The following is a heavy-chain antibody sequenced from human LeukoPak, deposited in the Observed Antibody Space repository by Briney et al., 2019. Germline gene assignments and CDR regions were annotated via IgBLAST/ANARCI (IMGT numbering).Heavy chain of an antibody. CDR2: ISGIGTST. J-gene: IGHJ4*02. CDR1: GFTFSTYA. D-gene: IGHD1-14*01. V-gene: IGHV3-23*01. CDR3: ANDRSDF. Sequence: GGSLRLSCAASGFTFSTYAMNWVRQAPGKGLEWVSAISGIGTSTYYADSVKGRFTISRDNSKNTLSLQMNSLRAEDTAVYHCANDRSDFWGQGTLVTVSS.